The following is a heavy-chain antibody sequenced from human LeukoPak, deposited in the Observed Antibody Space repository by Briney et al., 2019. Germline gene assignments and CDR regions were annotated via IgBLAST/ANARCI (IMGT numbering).Heavy chain of an antibody. CDR1: GGSISSYY. D-gene: IGHD3-10*01. Sequence: SETLSLTCTVSGGSISSYYWSWIRQPPGKGLEWIGYIYYSGSTNYNPSLKSRVTISVDTSKNQFSLKLSSVTAADTAVYYCARDRRITMVRGVISLFDYWGQGTLVTVSS. CDR2: IYYSGST. J-gene: IGHJ4*02. CDR3: ARDRRITMVRGVISLFDY. V-gene: IGHV4-59*01.